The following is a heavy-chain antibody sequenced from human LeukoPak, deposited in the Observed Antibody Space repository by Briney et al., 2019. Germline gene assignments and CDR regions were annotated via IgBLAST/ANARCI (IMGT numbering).Heavy chain of an antibody. Sequence: GGSLRLSCTASGFTFSSYSMNWVRQAPGQGLEWVSYISSSSSTIYYADSVKGRFTISRGNAKNSLYLQMSSLGDEDLAVYYCARGETDYVCAPSLFWLAPWGQGTLVTVSS. J-gene: IGHJ5*02. CDR2: ISSSSSTI. CDR1: GFTFSSYS. V-gene: IGHV3-48*02. CDR3: ARGETDYVCAPSLFWLAP. D-gene: IGHD3-16*01.